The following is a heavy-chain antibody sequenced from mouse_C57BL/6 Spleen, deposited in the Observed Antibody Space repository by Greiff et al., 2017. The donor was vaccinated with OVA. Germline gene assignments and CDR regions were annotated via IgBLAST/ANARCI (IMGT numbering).Heavy chain of an antibody. CDR3: ARYYYGSSSYFDY. CDR2: IYPGSGNT. Sequence: VKLVESGAELVRPGASVKLSCKASGYTFTDYYINWVKQRPGQGLEWIARIYPGSGNTYYNEKFKGKATLTAEKSSSTAYMQLSSLTSEDSAVYFCARYYYGSSSYFDYWGQGTTLTVSS. D-gene: IGHD1-1*01. J-gene: IGHJ2*01. CDR1: GYTFTDYY. V-gene: IGHV1-76*01.